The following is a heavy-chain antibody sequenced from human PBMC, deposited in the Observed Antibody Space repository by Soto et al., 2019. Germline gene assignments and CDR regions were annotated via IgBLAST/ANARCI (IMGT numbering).Heavy chain of an antibody. D-gene: IGHD6-13*01. J-gene: IGHJ4*02. V-gene: IGHV3-30-3*01. CDR3: AVSSSWFSYFDY. CDR1: GFNLSSYA. Sequence: QVQVVESGGGVVQPGRSLRLSCAASGFNLSSYAMHWVRQAPGKGLEWVAVISYDGSNKYYADSVKGRFTISRDNSKNTLYLQMNSLRAEDTAVYYCAVSSSWFSYFDYWGQGTLVTVSS. CDR2: ISYDGSNK.